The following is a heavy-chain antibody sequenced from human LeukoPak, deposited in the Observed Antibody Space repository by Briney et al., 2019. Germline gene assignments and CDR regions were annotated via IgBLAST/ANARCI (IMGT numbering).Heavy chain of an antibody. D-gene: IGHD3-3*01. J-gene: IGHJ4*02. CDR2: IWYDGSNK. CDR3: TRDRAIYFDQ. V-gene: IGHV3-33*01. Sequence: GALRLSCAASGFNFRSYGMHWVRQAPGKGLEWVAVIWYDGSNKYYADSVKGRFTISRDNSKNIVSLQMNSLRAEDTAVYYCTRDRAIYFDQWGQGTPVTVS. CDR1: GFNFRSYG.